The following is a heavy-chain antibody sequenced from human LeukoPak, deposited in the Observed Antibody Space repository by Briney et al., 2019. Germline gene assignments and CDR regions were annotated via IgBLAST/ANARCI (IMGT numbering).Heavy chain of an antibody. CDR2: TYYRSKWYY. D-gene: IGHD2-15*01. CDR1: GDSVSSNDAV. V-gene: IGHV6-1*01. J-gene: IGHJ4*02. CDR3: ARAPGAALD. Sequence: SQTLSLTCAISGDSVSSNDAVWNWIRQSPSRGLEWLGRTYYRSKWYYDYAVSVTSRITINPDTSKNQFSLKLSSVTAADTAVYYCARAPGAALDWGQGTLVTVSS.